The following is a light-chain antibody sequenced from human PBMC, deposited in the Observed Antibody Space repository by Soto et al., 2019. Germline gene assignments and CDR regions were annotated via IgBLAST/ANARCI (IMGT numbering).Light chain of an antibody. CDR1: QDVGSS. J-gene: IGKJ1*01. CDR2: ATS. Sequence: DIQMTQSPSSVSASVGDRLTITCRASQDVGSSLAWYQHQPGKAPKLLIYATSTLHSGVPSSFSGSGSGTDFTLTISSLQPEDFATYYCQQSNSFPWTFGQGTKVGIK. CDR3: QQSNSFPWT. V-gene: IGKV1-12*01.